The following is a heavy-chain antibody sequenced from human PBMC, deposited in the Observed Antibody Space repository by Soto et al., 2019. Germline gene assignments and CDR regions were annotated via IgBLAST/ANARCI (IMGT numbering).Heavy chain of an antibody. D-gene: IGHD5-12*01. CDR1: GGSISSSNW. CDR2: IYHSGST. V-gene: IGHV4-4*02. Sequence: PSETLSLTCAVSGGSISSSNWWSWVRQPPGKGLEWIGEIYHSGSTNYNPSLKSRVTISVDKSKNQFSLKLSSVTAADTAVYYCASSGSGYDHPLLGYWGQGTLVTVSS. CDR3: ASSGSGYDHPLLGY. J-gene: IGHJ4*02.